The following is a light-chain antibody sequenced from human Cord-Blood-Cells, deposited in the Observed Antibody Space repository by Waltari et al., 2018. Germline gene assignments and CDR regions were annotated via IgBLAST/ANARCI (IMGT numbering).Light chain of an antibody. CDR2: WAS. Sequence: DIVMTQSPDPLAVSLGERATINCKSSQSVLYSSNKQNYLAWYQQKPGQPPKLLIYWASTRESGVPDRFSGSGSGTDFTLTISSLQAEDVAVYYCQQYYSTPYTFGQGTKLEIK. J-gene: IGKJ2*01. CDR3: QQYYSTPYT. CDR1: QSVLYSSNKQNY. V-gene: IGKV4-1*01.